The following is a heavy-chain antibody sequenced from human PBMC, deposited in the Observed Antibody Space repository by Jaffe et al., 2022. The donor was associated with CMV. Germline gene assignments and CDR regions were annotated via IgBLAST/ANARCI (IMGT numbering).Heavy chain of an antibody. V-gene: IGHV4-39*02. CDR1: GGSLSSNTYY. D-gene: IGHD5-18*01. CDR2: IYYSGNT. J-gene: IGHJ4*02. CDR3: ARARGYSYGYIFDY. Sequence: QLPLQESGPGLVKPSETLSLTCTVSGGSLSSNTYYWVWIRQPPGKGLEWIGSIYYSGNTYYNLSLNSRVTISQDASRTQLSLKMTSVIAADTAVYYCARARGYSYGYIFDYWGRGTLVTVSS.